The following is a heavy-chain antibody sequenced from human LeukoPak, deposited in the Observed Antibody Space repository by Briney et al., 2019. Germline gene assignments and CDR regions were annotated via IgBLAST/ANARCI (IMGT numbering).Heavy chain of an antibody. CDR3: ARSYYYDGSHTADY. D-gene: IGHD3-22*01. V-gene: IGHV3-33*08. CDR1: GFAFSSYG. Sequence: GGSLRLSCAASGFAFSSYGMHWVRQAPGKGLEWVAYIWYDGSNKYYTDSAKGRFTISRDNSENTLYLQMNSLRAEDTAVYYCARSYYYDGSHTADYWGQGTLVTVSS. CDR2: IWYDGSNK. J-gene: IGHJ4*02.